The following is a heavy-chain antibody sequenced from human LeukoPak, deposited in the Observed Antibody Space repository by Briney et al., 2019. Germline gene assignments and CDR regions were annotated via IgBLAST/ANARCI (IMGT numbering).Heavy chain of an antibody. J-gene: IGHJ4*02. CDR1: GYSIISDYY. CDR2: INHSGST. V-gene: IGHV4-38-2*01. CDR3: ARNLGYNTLDY. D-gene: IGHD1-14*01. Sequence: SETLSLTCAVSGYSIISDYYWGWFRLPPGKGLEWVGSINHSGSTYYNLSLKSRVTISVDTSKNQFSLSVSSVTAADTAVYYCARNLGYNTLDYWGQGLLVTVSS.